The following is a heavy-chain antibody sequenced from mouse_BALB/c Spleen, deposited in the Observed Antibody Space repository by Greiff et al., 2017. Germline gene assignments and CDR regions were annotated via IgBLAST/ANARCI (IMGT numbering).Heavy chain of an antibody. CDR3: AGITTVVRYWYFDV. J-gene: IGHJ1*01. V-gene: IGHV1S81*02. D-gene: IGHD1-1*01. Sequence: VQLQQPGAELVKPGASVKLSCKASGYTFTSYWMHWVKQRPGQGLEWIGEINPSNGRTNYNEKFKSKATLTVDKSSSTAYMQLSSLTSEDSAVYYCAGITTVVRYWYFDVWGAGTTVTVSS. CDR2: INPSNGRT. CDR1: GYTFTSYW.